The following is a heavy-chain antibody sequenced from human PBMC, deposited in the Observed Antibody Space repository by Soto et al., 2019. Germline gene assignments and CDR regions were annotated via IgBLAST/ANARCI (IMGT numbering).Heavy chain of an antibody. V-gene: IGHV6-1*01. Sequence: QSPSRGLEWLGGTYYRSKWYNDYAVSVKSRITINPDTSKNQFSLQLNSVTPEDTAVYYCARDQVHYGMDVWGQGTTVTVSS. J-gene: IGHJ6*02. CDR3: ARDQVHYGMDV. D-gene: IGHD1-1*01. CDR2: TYYRSKWYN.